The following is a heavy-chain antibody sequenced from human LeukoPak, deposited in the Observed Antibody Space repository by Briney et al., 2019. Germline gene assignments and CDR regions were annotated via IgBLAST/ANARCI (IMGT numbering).Heavy chain of an antibody. CDR2: ISGSGGST. V-gene: IGHV3-23*01. CDR3: TKGTIWLPFDY. D-gene: IGHD5-18*01. CDR1: GFTFSNYA. Sequence: GGSLRLSCAASGFTFSNYAMSWARQAPGKGLEWVSAISGSGGSTYYADSVKGRFTISRDNSKNTLYLQMNSLRAEDTAVYYCTKGTIWLPFDYWGQGTLVTVSS. J-gene: IGHJ4*02.